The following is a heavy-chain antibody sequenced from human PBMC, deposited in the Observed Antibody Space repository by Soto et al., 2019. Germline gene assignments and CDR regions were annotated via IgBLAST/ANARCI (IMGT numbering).Heavy chain of an antibody. CDR2: MNPNTGNT. V-gene: IGHV1-8*01. CDR1: GYTFSNHD. J-gene: IGHJ4*02. D-gene: IGHD6-13*01. Sequence: QVQLVQSEAEVKKPGASVKVSCKASGYTFSNHDVNWVRQAPGQGPEWMAWMNPNTGNTAYAQKFQGRVTLTRDTSISTAYMELSSLTSEDTAVYYCARGFSSCSDYWGQGTLVTVSS. CDR3: ARGFSSCSDY.